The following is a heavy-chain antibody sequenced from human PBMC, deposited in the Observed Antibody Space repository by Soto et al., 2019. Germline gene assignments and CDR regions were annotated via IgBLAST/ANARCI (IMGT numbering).Heavy chain of an antibody. CDR1: GGSISSYY. Sequence: SETLSLTCTVSGGSISSYYWSWIRQPPGKGLEWIGFIYYSGSTNYNPSLKSRLTISVDTSKNQFSLKLSSVTAADTAVYYCARGLYDSSGYGDFAFDCWGQGTLVTVSS. J-gene: IGHJ4*02. CDR2: IYYSGST. D-gene: IGHD3-22*01. CDR3: ARGLYDSSGYGDFAFDC. V-gene: IGHV4-59*01.